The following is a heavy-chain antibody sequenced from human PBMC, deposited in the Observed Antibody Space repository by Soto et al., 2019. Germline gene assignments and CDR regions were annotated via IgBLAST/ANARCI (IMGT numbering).Heavy chain of an antibody. CDR1: GGTFSSYA. CDR3: AIITMVRGVPGSFDY. CDR2: IIPIFGTA. Sequence: ASVKVSCKASGGTFSSYAISWVRQAPGQGLEWMGGIIPIFGTANYAQKFQGRVTITADESTSTAYMELSSLRSEDTAVYYCAIITMVRGVPGSFDYWGQGTLVTVSS. V-gene: IGHV1-69*13. J-gene: IGHJ4*02. D-gene: IGHD3-10*01.